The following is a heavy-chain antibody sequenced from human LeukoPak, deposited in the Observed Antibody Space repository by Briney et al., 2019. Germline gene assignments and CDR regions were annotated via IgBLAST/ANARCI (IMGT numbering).Heavy chain of an antibody. CDR3: TRDPQT. J-gene: IGHJ5*02. V-gene: IGHV1-46*01. Sequence: SVKVSCKASGYTFTSYYMHWVRQAPGQGLEWMGLINPISSGATYAQKFQRRVTMAWDTSTSTVDMELSSLRSEDTAVYYCTRDPQTWGQGTLVTVSP. CDR2: INPISSGA. CDR1: GYTFTSYY.